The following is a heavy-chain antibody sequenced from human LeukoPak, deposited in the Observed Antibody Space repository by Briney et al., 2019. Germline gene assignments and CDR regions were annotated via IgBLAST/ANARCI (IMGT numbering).Heavy chain of an antibody. D-gene: IGHD3-22*01. J-gene: IGHJ4*02. Sequence: KTGGSLRLSCAASGFTFSNAWMSWVRLARGRGREWVGCIKNKTDGGTTDYAAPVKGRFTISRDDSKNTLYLQMNSLKTEDTAVYYCTTISSAYYYDSSGYYYYWGQGTLVTVSS. V-gene: IGHV3-15*01. CDR3: TTISSAYYYDSSGYYYY. CDR2: IKNKTDGGTT. CDR1: GFTFSNAW.